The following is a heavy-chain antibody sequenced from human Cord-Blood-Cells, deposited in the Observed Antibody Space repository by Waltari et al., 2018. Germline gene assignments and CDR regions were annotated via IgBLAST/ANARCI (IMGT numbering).Heavy chain of an antibody. Sequence: EVQLVESGGGLVKPGGSLRLSCAASGFTFSSYSMNWVRQAPGKGLEWVSSISSSSSYIYYAYSVKGRFTIARDNAKNSLYLQMNSLRAEDTAVYYCARDFTNNWNYYYYYGMDVWGQGATVTVSS. CDR3: ARDFTNNWNYYYYYGMDV. D-gene: IGHD1-20*01. V-gene: IGHV3-21*01. CDR1: GFTFSSYS. J-gene: IGHJ6*02. CDR2: ISSSSSYI.